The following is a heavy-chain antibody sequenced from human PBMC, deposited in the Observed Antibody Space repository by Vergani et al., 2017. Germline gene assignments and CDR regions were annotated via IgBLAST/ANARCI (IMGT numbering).Heavy chain of an antibody. CDR2: IYYSGST. CDR1: GGSISSYY. J-gene: IGHJ4*02. V-gene: IGHV4-59*12. Sequence: QVQLQESGPGLVKPSETLSLTCTVSGGSISSYYWSWIRQPPGKGLEWIGYIYYSGSTNYNPSLKSRVTISVDTSKNQFSLKLSSVTAADTAVYYCARVCSGGSCYSRAADYWGQGTLVTVSS. CDR3: ARVCSGGSCYSRAADY. D-gene: IGHD2-15*01.